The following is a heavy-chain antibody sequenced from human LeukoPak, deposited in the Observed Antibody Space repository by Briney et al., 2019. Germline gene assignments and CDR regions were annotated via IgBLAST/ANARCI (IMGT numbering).Heavy chain of an antibody. CDR1: GFTFDDYA. CDR3: AKAMRYYYDSRGAFDI. D-gene: IGHD3-22*01. J-gene: IGHJ3*02. V-gene: IGHV3-9*01. Sequence: GRSLRLSCAASGFTFDDYAMHWVRQAPGKGLEWVSGISWNSGSIGYADSVKGRFTISRDNAKNSLYLQMNSLRAEDTALYYCAKAMRYYYDSRGAFDIWGQGTTVTVSS. CDR2: ISWNSGSI.